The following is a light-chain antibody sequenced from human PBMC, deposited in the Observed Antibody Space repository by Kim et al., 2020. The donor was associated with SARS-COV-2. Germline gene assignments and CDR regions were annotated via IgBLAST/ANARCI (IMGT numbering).Light chain of an antibody. J-gene: IGKJ2*01. CDR3: QQYFTSPAT. CDR2: ATS. CDR1: QDVGTY. Sequence: SASTGDRVTVTCRASQDVGTYLAWYRQRPGSAPELLIYATSTLQNGVPSRFSGSGSGTFFTLTINCLQSDDFATYYCQQYFTSPATCGQGTKLEI. V-gene: IGKV1-8*01.